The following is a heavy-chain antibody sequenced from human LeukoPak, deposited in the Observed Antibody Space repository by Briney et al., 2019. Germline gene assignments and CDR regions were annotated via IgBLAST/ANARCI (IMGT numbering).Heavy chain of an antibody. J-gene: IGHJ4*02. CDR2: ISSSGSTI. Sequence: GGSLRLSCAASGFIFSSYSMNWVRQAPGKGLEWVSYISSSGSTIYYADSVKGRFTISRDNAKNSLYLQMNSLRAEDTAVYYCATESVELATIPLGYWGQGTLVTVSS. D-gene: IGHD5-24*01. CDR3: ATESVELATIPLGY. CDR1: GFIFSSYS. V-gene: IGHV3-48*01.